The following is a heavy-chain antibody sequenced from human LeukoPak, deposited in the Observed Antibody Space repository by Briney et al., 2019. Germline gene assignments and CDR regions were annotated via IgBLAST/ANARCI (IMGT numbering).Heavy chain of an antibody. CDR1: GGSISSSNYY. CDR2: IYYSGRT. J-gene: IGHJ6*03. V-gene: IGHV4-39*07. Sequence: SETLSLTCTVSGGSISSSNYYWGWIRQPPGKGLEWIGSIYYSGRTNYNPSLKSRATISEDTSTNQFSLKLSSVTAADTAVYYCARVYGSGSYYNFPYYYYMDVWGKGTTVTVSS. CDR3: ARVYGSGSYYNFPYYYYMDV. D-gene: IGHD3-10*01.